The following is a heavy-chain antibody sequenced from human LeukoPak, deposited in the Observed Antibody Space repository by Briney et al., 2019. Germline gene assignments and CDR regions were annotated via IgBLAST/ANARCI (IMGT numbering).Heavy chain of an antibody. V-gene: IGHV1-69*13. J-gene: IGHJ4*02. CDR2: IIPIFGTA. D-gene: IGHD3-10*01. CDR3: ARSYNVGYYGSGSYYTY. Sequence: ASVKVSCKASGGTFSSYAISWVRQAPGQGLEWMGGIIPIFGTANYAQKFQGRVTITADESTSTAYMELSSLRSEDTAVYYCARSYNVGYYGSGSYYTYWGQGTLVTVSS. CDR1: GGTFSSYA.